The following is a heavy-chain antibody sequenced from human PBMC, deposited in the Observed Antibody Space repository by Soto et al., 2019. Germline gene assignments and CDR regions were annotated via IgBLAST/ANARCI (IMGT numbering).Heavy chain of an antibody. J-gene: IGHJ4*02. CDR1: GGSISSYY. V-gene: IGHV4-59*01. Sequence: PSETLSLTCTVSGGSISSYYWSWIRQPPGKGLEWIGYIYYSGSTNYNPSLKSRVTISVDTSKNQFSLKLSSVTAADTAVYYCARDSGSHYYFDYWGQGTLVTVSS. CDR2: IYYSGST. D-gene: IGHD1-26*01. CDR3: ARDSGSHYYFDY.